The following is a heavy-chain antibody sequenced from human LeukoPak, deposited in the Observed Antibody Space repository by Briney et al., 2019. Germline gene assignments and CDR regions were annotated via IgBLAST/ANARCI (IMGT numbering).Heavy chain of an antibody. J-gene: IGHJ4*02. V-gene: IGHV3-30*04. CDR3: AREPRYDNRLYYFDY. Sequence: GGSLRLSCAASGCTFSSYAMHWVRQAPGKGLEWVAVISYDGSNKYYADSVKGRFTISRDNSKNTPYLQMNSLRAEDTAVYYCAREPRYDNRLYYFDYWGQGTLVTVSS. CDR2: ISYDGSNK. D-gene: IGHD3-9*01. CDR1: GCTFSSYA.